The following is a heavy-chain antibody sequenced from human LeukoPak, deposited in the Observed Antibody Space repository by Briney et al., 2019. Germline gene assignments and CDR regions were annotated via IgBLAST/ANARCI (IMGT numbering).Heavy chain of an antibody. J-gene: IGHJ4*02. CDR2: ISSSDSII. V-gene: IGHV3-48*01. CDR1: GFTFSSYN. Sequence: GGSLRLSCAASGFTFSSYNMNWVRQAPGKGLEWIPYISSSDSIIYYADSVKGRFTVSRDNAKNSLFLQMNSLGAEDTAVYFCAREPLDYWGQGTLVTVSS. CDR3: AREPLDY.